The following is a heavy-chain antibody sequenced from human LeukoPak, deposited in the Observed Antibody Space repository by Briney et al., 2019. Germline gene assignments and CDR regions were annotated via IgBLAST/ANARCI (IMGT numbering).Heavy chain of an antibody. CDR2: IYHSGST. D-gene: IGHD3-10*01. CDR3: AGANKGGSGTPQMDV. Sequence: NPSETLSLTCAVSAGSISSGGYSWSWIRQPPGKGLAWIGYIYHSGSTYYNPSLKSRVTISVDRSKNQFSLKLSSVTAADTAVYHCAGANKGGSGTPQMDVWGKGTTVTVSS. CDR1: AGSISSGGYS. J-gene: IGHJ6*04. V-gene: IGHV4-30-2*01.